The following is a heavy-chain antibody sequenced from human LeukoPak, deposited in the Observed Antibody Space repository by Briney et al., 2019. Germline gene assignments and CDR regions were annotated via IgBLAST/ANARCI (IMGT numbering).Heavy chain of an antibody. CDR3: ARGLQHDESQRDYYYGMDV. CDR1: VYTFTSYY. D-gene: IGHD1-1*01. Sequence: ASVNVSCKASVYTFTSYYMHWVRQAPGQGLEGMGIINPSCGSTSYAQKFQGRVTMTRDTSTSTVYMELRSLRSEDTDVYYCARGLQHDESQRDYYYGMDVWGQGTTVTVSS. V-gene: IGHV1-46*01. J-gene: IGHJ6*02. CDR2: INPSCGST.